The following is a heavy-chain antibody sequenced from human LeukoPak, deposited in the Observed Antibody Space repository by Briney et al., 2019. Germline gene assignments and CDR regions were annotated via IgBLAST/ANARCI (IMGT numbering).Heavy chain of an antibody. V-gene: IGHV3-23*01. J-gene: IGHJ1*01. D-gene: IGHD3-10*01. CDR3: AKTFYSGSGSELPHH. CDR1: GFPFSSSA. Sequence: GGSLRLSCAASGFPFSSSAMAWVRHAPGKGLEGVSTISYSGSGTYYADSVKGRFTISRDNSENTVYLQMTSLRVEDTAEYYCAKTFYSGSGSELPHHWGQGTLVTVSS. CDR2: ISYSGSGT.